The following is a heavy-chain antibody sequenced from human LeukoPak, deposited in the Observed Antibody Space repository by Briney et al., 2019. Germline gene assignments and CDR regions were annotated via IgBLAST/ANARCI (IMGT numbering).Heavy chain of an antibody. CDR3: ANPQSRGYDYLDY. Sequence: GGSLRLSCAASGFSFRNYGMHWVRQAPGKGLEWVAVISIDGREKYYADSVKGRLTISRDNSKNTPYLQMNSLRGDDTAVYYCANPQSRGYDYLDYWGQGTLVTVSS. CDR2: ISIDGREK. CDR1: GFSFRNYG. D-gene: IGHD5-12*01. V-gene: IGHV3-30*18. J-gene: IGHJ4*02.